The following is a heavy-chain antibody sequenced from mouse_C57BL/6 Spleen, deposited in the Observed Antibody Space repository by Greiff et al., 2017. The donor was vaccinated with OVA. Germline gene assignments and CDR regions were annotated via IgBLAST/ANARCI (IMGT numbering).Heavy chain of an antibody. D-gene: IGHD1-1*01. J-gene: IGHJ4*01. CDR1: GFSLTSYG. V-gene: IGHV2-2*01. Sequence: VQRVESGPGLVQPSQSLSITCTVSGFSLTSYGVHWVRQSPGKGLEWLGVIWSGGSTDYNAAFISRLSISKDNSKSQVFFKMNSLQADDTAIYYCARKALYYYGSSYYAMDYWGQGTSVTVSS. CDR3: ARKALYYYGSSYYAMDY. CDR2: IWSGGST.